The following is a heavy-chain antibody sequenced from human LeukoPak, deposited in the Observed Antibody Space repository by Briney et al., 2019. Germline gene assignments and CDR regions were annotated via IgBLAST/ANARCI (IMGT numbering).Heavy chain of an antibody. J-gene: IGHJ4*02. Sequence: GGSLRLSCAASGFTFSSYAMSWARQAPGKGLEWVSYITSSGSPIYYADSVKGRFTISRDNAKNSLYLQMNSLRAEDTAVYYCARDRSAYSGYDFFDSWGQGALVTVSS. CDR3: ARDRSAYSGYDFFDS. CDR2: ITSSGSPI. V-gene: IGHV3-48*03. CDR1: GFTFSSYA. D-gene: IGHD5-12*01.